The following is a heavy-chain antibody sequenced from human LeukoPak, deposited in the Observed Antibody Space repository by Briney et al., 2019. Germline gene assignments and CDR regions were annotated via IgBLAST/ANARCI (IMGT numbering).Heavy chain of an antibody. D-gene: IGHD3-22*01. CDR2: INHSGST. CDR3: ARGCYYYDSSGYYRFDY. CDR1: GGSFSGYY. Sequence: SETLSLTCAVYGGSFSGYYWSWIRQPPGKGLEWIGEINHSGSTNYNPSLKSRVTISVDTSKNQFSLKLSSVTAADTAVYYCARGCYYYDSSGYYRFDYWGQGTLVTVSS. J-gene: IGHJ4*02. V-gene: IGHV4-34*01.